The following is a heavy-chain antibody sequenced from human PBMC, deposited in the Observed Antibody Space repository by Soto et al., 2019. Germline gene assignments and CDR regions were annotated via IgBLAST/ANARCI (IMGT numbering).Heavy chain of an antibody. CDR1: GGSFSGYY. V-gene: IGHV4-34*01. J-gene: IGHJ4*02. Sequence: PSETLSLTCAVYGGSFSGYYWSWIRQPPGKGLEWIGEINHSGSTNYNPSLKSRVTISVDTSKNQFSLKLSSVTAADTAIYYCARESTITHFDHWGQGTLVTAPQ. CDR2: INHSGST. CDR3: ARESTITHFDH. D-gene: IGHD5-12*01.